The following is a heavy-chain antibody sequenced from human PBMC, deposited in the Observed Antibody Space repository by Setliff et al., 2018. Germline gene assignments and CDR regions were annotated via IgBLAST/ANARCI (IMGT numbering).Heavy chain of an antibody. J-gene: IGHJ4*02. D-gene: IGHD6-19*01. Sequence: SETLSLTCTVSGGSFSSYYWSWIRQPPGKGLEWIGYIYDNGNTNYNPSLKSRVTISVDTSKKQFSLKLSSVTAADTAVYYCARGIVAGTGAPGYWGQGTLVTVSS. CDR2: IYDNGNT. CDR3: ARGIVAGTGAPGY. V-gene: IGHV4-59*01. CDR1: GGSFSSYY.